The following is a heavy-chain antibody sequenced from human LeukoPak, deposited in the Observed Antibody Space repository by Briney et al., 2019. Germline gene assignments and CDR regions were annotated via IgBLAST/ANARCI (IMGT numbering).Heavy chain of an antibody. D-gene: IGHD3-16*02. V-gene: IGHV3-30*18. Sequence: GGSLRLSCAASGFTFSSYGMHWVRQAPGKGLEWVAVISYDGSNKYYADSVKGRFTISRDNSKNTLYLQMNSLRAEDTAVYYCAKDPPYYDYVWGSYHLAPFDPWGQGTLVTVSS. J-gene: IGHJ5*02. CDR2: ISYDGSNK. CDR1: GFTFSSYG. CDR3: AKDPPYYDYVWGSYHLAPFDP.